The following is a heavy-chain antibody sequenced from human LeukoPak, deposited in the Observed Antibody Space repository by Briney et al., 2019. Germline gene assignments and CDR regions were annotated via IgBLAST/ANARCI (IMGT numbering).Heavy chain of an antibody. Sequence: GGSLRLSCAASGFTFSDYSMNWVRQAPGKGLEWVASVNTVSSYIYYADSMRGRFTISRDNAKNSLFLQMNSLRAEDTAVYYCARLRRNSDRSDFFYYYDHWGQGTLVSGSS. CDR2: VNTVSSYI. CDR1: GFTFSDYS. CDR3: ARLRRNSDRSDFFYYYDH. D-gene: IGHD3-22*01. V-gene: IGHV3-21*01. J-gene: IGHJ4*02.